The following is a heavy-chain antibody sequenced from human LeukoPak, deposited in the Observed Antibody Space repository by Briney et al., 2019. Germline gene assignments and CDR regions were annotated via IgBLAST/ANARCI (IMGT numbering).Heavy chain of an antibody. V-gene: IGHV1-2*02. CDR2: INPNSGGT. D-gene: IGHD6-19*01. Sequence: ASVKVSCKASGYTFTGYYMHWVRQAPGQGLEWMRWINPNSGGTNYAQKSQGRVTMTRDTSISTAYMELSRLRSDDTAVYYCARNLEYSRGWYQIPYYYYYYGMDVWGQGTTVTVSS. J-gene: IGHJ6*02. CDR1: GYTFTGYY. CDR3: ARNLEYSRGWYQIPYYYYYYGMDV.